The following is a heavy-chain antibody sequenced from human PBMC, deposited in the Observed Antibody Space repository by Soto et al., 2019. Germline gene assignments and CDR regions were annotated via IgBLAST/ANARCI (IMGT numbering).Heavy chain of an antibody. CDR2: IKQDGSEK. CDR1: GFTFSSYW. CDR3: ARSGEAVAGNGWFDP. D-gene: IGHD6-19*01. J-gene: IGHJ5*02. V-gene: IGHV3-7*01. Sequence: GGSLRLSCAASGFTFSSYWMSWVRQAPGKGLEWVANIKQDGSEKYYVDSVKGRFTISRDNAKNSLYLQMNSLRAEDTAVYYCARSGEAVAGNGWFDPWGQRTLVTVSS.